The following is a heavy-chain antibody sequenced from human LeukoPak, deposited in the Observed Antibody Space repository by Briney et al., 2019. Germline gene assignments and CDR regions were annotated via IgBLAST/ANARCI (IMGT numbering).Heavy chain of an antibody. CDR1: GGSFSGYY. CDR2: INHSGST. CDR3: ARDGYSNYFDY. Sequence: SETLSLTCAVYGGSFSGYYWSWIRQPPGKGLEWIGEINHSGSTNYNPSLKSRVTISVDTSKNQFSLKLSSVTAADTAVYYCARDGYSNYFDYWGQGTLVTVSS. J-gene: IGHJ4*02. V-gene: IGHV4-34*01. D-gene: IGHD5-18*01.